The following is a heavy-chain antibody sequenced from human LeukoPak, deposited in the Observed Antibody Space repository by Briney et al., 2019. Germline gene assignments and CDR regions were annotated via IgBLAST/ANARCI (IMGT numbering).Heavy chain of an antibody. Sequence: TGGSLRLSCAASGFTFSSYWMSWVRQAPGKGLEWVANIKQDGSEKYYVDSVKGRFTISRDNAKNSLYMQMNSLRAEDTAVYYCARGPILRYFDYYMDVWGKGTTVTISS. CDR1: GFTFSSYW. J-gene: IGHJ6*03. CDR3: ARGPILRYFDYYMDV. V-gene: IGHV3-7*01. CDR2: IKQDGSEK. D-gene: IGHD3-9*01.